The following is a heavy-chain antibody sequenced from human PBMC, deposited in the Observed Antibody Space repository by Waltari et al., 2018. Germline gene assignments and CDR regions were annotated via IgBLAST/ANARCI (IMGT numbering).Heavy chain of an antibody. CDR3: ARARIPRWDGYYFDY. CDR2: SNPNSGGT. D-gene: IGHD1-26*01. J-gene: IGHJ4*02. Sequence: QVQLVQSGAEVKKPGASVKVSCKASGYTFTGYYMHWVRQAPGQGLEWMGWSNPNSGGTNDAQKFQGRGTMTRDTSISTAYMELSRLRSDDTAVYYCARARIPRWDGYYFDYWGQGTLVTVSS. CDR1: GYTFTGYY. V-gene: IGHV1-2*02.